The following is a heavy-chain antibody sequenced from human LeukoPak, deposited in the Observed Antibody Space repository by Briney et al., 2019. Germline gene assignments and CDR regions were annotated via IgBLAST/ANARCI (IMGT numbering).Heavy chain of an antibody. Sequence: GGSLRLSCAASGFTFSDYYMSWIRQAPGKGLEWVSYISTSGSDMYYADSVKGRFTISRDNAKNSLYLQMNSLRAEDTAVYYCARGRSRTYYGFDYWGQGTLVTVSS. D-gene: IGHD1-26*01. V-gene: IGHV3-11*01. CDR3: ARGRSRTYYGFDY. J-gene: IGHJ4*02. CDR2: ISTSGSDM. CDR1: GFTFSDYY.